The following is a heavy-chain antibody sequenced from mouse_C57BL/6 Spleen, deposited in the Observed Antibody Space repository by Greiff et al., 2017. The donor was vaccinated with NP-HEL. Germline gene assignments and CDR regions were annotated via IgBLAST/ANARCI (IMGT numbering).Heavy chain of an antibody. CDR1: GFSLTSYA. CDR3: ARRVTAQATNAMDY. J-gene: IGHJ4*01. Sequence: VQLQESGPGLVAPSQSLSITCTVSGFSLTSYAISWVRQPPGKGLEWLGVIWTGGGTTYNSALKSRLSISKDNSKSQVFLKMNSLQTDDTARYYCARRVTAQATNAMDYWGQGTSVTVSS. V-gene: IGHV2-9-1*01. CDR2: IWTGGGT. D-gene: IGHD3-2*02.